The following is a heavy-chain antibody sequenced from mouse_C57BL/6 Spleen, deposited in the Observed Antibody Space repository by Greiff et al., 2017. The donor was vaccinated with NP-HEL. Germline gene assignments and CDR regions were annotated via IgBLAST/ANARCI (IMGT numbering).Heavy chain of an antibody. CDR2: IYPGSGST. J-gene: IGHJ1*03. V-gene: IGHV1-55*01. Sequence: VQLQQSGAELVKPGASVKMSCKASGYTFTSYWITWVKQRPGQGLEWIGDIYPGSGSTNYNEKFKSKATLTVDTSSSTAYMQRSSLTSEDSAVYYCARCPTGYFDVWGTGTTVTVSS. CDR1: GYTFTSYW. CDR3: ARCPTGYFDV.